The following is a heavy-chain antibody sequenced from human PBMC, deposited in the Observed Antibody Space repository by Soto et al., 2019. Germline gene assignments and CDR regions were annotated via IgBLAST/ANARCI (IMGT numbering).Heavy chain of an antibody. CDR2: IYWNEDK. J-gene: IGHJ5*02. Sequence: GSGPTLVNPTQTLTLTCTFSAFSLSTTGVGVGWIRQPPVKALELLSLIYWNEDKRYTPSLKSRLTITRDNSKNQVVLTMTNMDPVDPATSYCEHRSGFGEQSDWFDPGGQGTLVTV. D-gene: IGHD3-10*01. CDR1: AFSLSTTGVG. V-gene: IGHV2-5*01. CDR3: EHRSGFGEQSDWFDP.